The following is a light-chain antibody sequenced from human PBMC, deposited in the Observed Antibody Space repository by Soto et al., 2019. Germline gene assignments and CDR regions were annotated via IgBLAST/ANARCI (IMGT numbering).Light chain of an antibody. V-gene: IGKV3-20*01. Sequence: EIVLTQSPGTLSLSPGERATLSCSASQSVISRYLAWYQQKPGQAPRLLIYGASSRATGIPDRFSGSGSGTDFTLTISRLEPEDFAVYYCQHYGSSLLFTFGPGTKVDIK. J-gene: IGKJ3*01. CDR2: GAS. CDR3: QHYGSSLLFT. CDR1: QSVISRY.